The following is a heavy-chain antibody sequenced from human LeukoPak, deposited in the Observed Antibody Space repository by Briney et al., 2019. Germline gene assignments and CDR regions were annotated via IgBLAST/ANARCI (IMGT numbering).Heavy chain of an antibody. V-gene: IGHV4-4*07. D-gene: IGHD3-10*01. CDR1: GGSISSYY. Sequence: PSETLSLTCTVSGGSISSYYWSWIRQPAGKGLEWIGRIYSSGSTNYNPSLKSRVTMSVDTSKNQFSLKLSSVTAADTAVYYCARAGYYYGSGSYYDYYYMDVWGKGTTVTISS. CDR3: ARAGYYYGSGSYYDYYYMDV. J-gene: IGHJ6*03. CDR2: IYSSGST.